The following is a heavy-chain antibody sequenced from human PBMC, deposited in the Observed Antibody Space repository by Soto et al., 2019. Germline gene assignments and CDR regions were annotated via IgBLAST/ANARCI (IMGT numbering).Heavy chain of an antibody. CDR2: IGAARDP. Sequence: EVQLVESGGGSVQPGGSLRLSCTASGFPFSDYDMHWVRQASGKGLEWISTIGAARDPYYTGSVKGRFTISRENAKNSMFLQMNIVRAEDTAVYYCARAYSGQLPRRADYYYALDVWGQGTTVTVSS. V-gene: IGHV3-13*05. D-gene: IGHD2-2*01. CDR1: GFPFSDYD. CDR3: ARAYSGQLPRRADYYYALDV. J-gene: IGHJ6*02.